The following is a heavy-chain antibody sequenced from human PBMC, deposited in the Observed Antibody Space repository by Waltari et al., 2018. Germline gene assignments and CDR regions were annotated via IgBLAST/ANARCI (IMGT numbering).Heavy chain of an antibody. D-gene: IGHD2-8*02. Sequence: EVQLLESGGGLVQPGGSLRPSCAASGLPFSTLALSWVGQAPGKGLEWVSAISGGSTYYADSVQGRFTISRDNSKNTLYLQMNSLTAEDTAVYYCAKGWGNPYYYYMDVWGRGTTVTVSS. CDR1: GLPFSTLA. J-gene: IGHJ6*03. CDR2: ISGGST. V-gene: IGHV3-23*01. CDR3: AKGWGNPYYYYMDV.